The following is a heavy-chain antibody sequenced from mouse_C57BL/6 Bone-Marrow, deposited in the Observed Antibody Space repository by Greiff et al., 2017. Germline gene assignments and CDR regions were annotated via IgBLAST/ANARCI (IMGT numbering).Heavy chain of an antibody. CDR2: IRSKSNNYAT. V-gene: IGHV10-1*01. CDR1: GFSFNTYA. J-gene: IGHJ1*03. Sequence: EVKLVESGGGLVQPKGSLKLSCAASGFSFNTYAMNWVRQAPGKGLEWVARIRSKSNNYATYYADSVKDRFTISRDDSESMLYLQMNNLKTEDTAMYYCVRHYGSSHWYFDVWGTGTTVTVSS. CDR3: VRHYGSSHWYFDV. D-gene: IGHD1-1*01.